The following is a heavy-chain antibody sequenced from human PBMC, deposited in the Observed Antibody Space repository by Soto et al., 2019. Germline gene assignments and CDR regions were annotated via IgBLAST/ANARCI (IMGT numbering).Heavy chain of an antibody. D-gene: IGHD4-17*01. CDR3: ARVANAYDYGDLMDY. J-gene: IGHJ4*02. Sequence: QVQLVQSGAEVKKPGASVKVSCKASGYTFTSYYMHWVRQAPGQGLEWMGIINPSGGSTSYAQKSQGRVTMTRDTSTSTVYMELSSLRSEDTAVYYCARVANAYDYGDLMDYWGQGTLVTVSS. CDR2: INPSGGST. V-gene: IGHV1-46*01. CDR1: GYTFTSYY.